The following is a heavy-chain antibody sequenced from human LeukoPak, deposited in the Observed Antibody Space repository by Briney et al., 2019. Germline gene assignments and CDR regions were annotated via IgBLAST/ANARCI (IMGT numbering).Heavy chain of an antibody. D-gene: IGHD2-21*02. CDR1: GGFISRDS. CDR2: ISHSGST. J-gene: IGHJ4*02. Sequence: PSETLSLTCTVSGGFISRDSWSWIRQPPGKGLEWIGYISHSGSTDYKPSLESRVTISLDRSNNQFSLKLSSVTAADTAVYYCARGQSSVVTDIPYYFDYWGRGTLVTVSS. V-gene: IGHV4-59*12. CDR3: ARGQSSVVTDIPYYFDY.